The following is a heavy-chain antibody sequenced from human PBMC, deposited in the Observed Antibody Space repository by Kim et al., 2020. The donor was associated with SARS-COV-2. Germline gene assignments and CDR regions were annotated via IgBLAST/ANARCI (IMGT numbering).Heavy chain of an antibody. J-gene: IGHJ4*02. CDR2: ISYDGSNK. D-gene: IGHD6-13*01. CDR3: ARDVAAAGRHFDY. Sequence: GGSLRLSCAASGFTFSSYAMHWVRQAPGKGLEWVAVISYDGSNKYYADSVKGRFTISRDNSKNTLYLQMNSLRAEDTAVYYCARDVAAAGRHFDYWGQGTLVTVSS. V-gene: IGHV3-30-3*01. CDR1: GFTFSSYA.